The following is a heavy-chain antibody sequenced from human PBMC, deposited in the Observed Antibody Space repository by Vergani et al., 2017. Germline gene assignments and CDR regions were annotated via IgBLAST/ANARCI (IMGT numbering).Heavy chain of an antibody. Sequence: QVQLQESGPGLVKPSETLSLTCTVSGGSISSYYWSWIRQPPGKGLEWIGYIYYSGSTNYNPSLKSRVTISVDTSKNQFSLKLSSVTAADTAVYYCARGSVGTVAVLWGQGTLVTVSS. CDR1: GGSISSYY. CDR3: ARGSVGTVAVL. D-gene: IGHD6-19*01. CDR2: IYYSGST. J-gene: IGHJ4*02. V-gene: IGHV4-59*01.